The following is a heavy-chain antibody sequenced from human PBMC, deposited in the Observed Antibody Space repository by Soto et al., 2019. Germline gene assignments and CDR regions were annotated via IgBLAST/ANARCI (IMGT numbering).Heavy chain of an antibody. CDR3: ARPSPASIAAAGTFFDY. CDR2: ISYDGSNK. J-gene: IGHJ4*02. CDR1: GFTFSSYA. V-gene: IGHV3-30-3*01. Sequence: GGSLRLSCAASGFTFSSYAMHWVRQAPGKGLEWVAVISYDGSNKYYADSVKGRFTISRDNSKNTLYLQMNSLRAEDTAVYYCARPSPASIAAAGTFFDYWGQGT. D-gene: IGHD6-13*01.